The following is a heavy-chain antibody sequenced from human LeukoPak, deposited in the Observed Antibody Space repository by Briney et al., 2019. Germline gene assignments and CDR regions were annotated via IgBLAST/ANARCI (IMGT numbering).Heavy chain of an antibody. Sequence: SETLSLTCAVYGGSFSGYYWSWIRQPPGKGLEWIGEINHSGSTNYNPSLKSRVTISVDTSKNQFSLKLSSVTAADTAVYYCARGGRLFGPRNWFDPWGQGTLVTVSS. CDR3: ARGGRLFGPRNWFDP. CDR2: INHSGST. J-gene: IGHJ5*02. V-gene: IGHV4-34*01. D-gene: IGHD3-10*01. CDR1: GGSFSGYY.